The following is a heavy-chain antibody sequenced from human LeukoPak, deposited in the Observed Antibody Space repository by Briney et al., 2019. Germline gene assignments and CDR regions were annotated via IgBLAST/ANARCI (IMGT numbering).Heavy chain of an antibody. CDR2: INHSGST. Sequence: SETLSLTCAVYGGSFSGYYWSWIRQPPGKGLEWIGEINHSGSTSYNPSLKSRVTISVDTSKNQFSLKLSSVTAADTAVYYCARGETPGDFDPWGQGTLVTVSS. V-gene: IGHV4-34*01. D-gene: IGHD7-27*01. CDR1: GGSFSGYY. J-gene: IGHJ5*02. CDR3: ARGETPGDFDP.